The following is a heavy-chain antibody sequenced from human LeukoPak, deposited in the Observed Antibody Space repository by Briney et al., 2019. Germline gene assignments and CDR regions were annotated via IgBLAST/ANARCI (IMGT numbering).Heavy chain of an antibody. CDR3: ASRPMIDFWGFVDY. CDR1: GFTFSSYA. J-gene: IGHJ4*02. D-gene: IGHD3-3*01. V-gene: IGHV3-30*04. CDR2: ISYDGSNK. Sequence: PGRSLRLSRAASGFTFSSYAMHWVRQAPGKGLEWVAVISYDGSNKYYADSVKGRFTISRDNPKNTLYLQMNSLRAEDTAVYYCASRPMIDFWGFVDYWGQGTLVTVSS.